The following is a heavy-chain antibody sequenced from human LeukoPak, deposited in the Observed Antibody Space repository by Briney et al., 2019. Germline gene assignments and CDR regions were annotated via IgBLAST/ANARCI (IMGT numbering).Heavy chain of an antibody. V-gene: IGHV4-39*07. CDR3: ARHQGGTTYDY. J-gene: IGHJ4*02. CDR1: GGSISSSSYY. Sequence: SETLSLTCTVSGGSISSSSYYWGWIRQPPGKGLEWIGSIYYSGRTYYNPSLKSRVTISVDTSKNQFSLKLNYLTAADTAVYYCARHQGGTTYDYWGQGTLVTVSS. CDR2: IYYSGRT. D-gene: IGHD1-1*01.